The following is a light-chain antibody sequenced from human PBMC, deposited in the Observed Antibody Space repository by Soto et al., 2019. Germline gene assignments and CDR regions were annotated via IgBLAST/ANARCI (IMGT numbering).Light chain of an antibody. CDR2: GAS. Sequence: EIVLTQSPVTLSLSPGERATLSCMSSQSVTSNYLAWYQQKPGQAPRLLVYGASSRATGISDRFSGSGSGTDFTLTISRLEPEDFAVYYCQHYVSPPITFGQGTRLEIK. CDR1: QSVTSNY. V-gene: IGKV3-20*01. J-gene: IGKJ5*01. CDR3: QHYVSPPIT.